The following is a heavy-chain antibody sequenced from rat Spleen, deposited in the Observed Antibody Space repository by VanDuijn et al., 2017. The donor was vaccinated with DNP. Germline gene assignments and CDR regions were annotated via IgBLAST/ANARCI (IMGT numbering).Heavy chain of an antibody. Sequence: EVHLQESGPGLVKPSQSLSLTCSVTGYSITSSYRWNWIRKFPGNKLEWMGYIYSPGSTNYNPSLKSRVSITRDTSKNQFFLQVKSVTTENTATDYGASSFSNYCDWFAYWGQGTLVTVSS. CDR2: IYSPGST. CDR1: GYSITSSYR. J-gene: IGHJ3*01. V-gene: IGHV3-3*01. CDR3: ASSFSNYCDWFAY. D-gene: IGHD1-10*01.